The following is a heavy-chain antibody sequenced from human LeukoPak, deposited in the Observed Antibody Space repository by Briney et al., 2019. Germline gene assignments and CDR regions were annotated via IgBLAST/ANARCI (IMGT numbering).Heavy chain of an antibody. CDR3: AVTYYDFWSGSRVGAFDI. CDR1: GGSIRSYY. D-gene: IGHD3-3*01. J-gene: IGHJ3*02. V-gene: IGHV4-39*01. Sequence: SETLSLTCTVSGGSIRSYYWGWIRQPPGKGLEWIGSIYYSGSTYYNPSLKSRVTISVDTSKNPFSLKLSSVTAADTAVYYCAVTYYDFWSGSRVGAFDIWGQGTMVTVSS. CDR2: IYYSGST.